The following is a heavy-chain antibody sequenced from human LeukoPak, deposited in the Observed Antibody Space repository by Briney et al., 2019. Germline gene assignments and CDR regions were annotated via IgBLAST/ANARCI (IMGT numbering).Heavy chain of an antibody. J-gene: IGHJ4*02. CDR2: IWYDGSNK. V-gene: IGHV3-33*01. CDR1: GFTFSSYV. D-gene: IGHD3-16*01. CDR3: ARDGGIWYFDY. Sequence: GGSLRLSCAASGFTFSSYVMHWVRQAPGKGLEWVAVIWYDGSNKYYADSVKGRFTISRDNSKKTLYLQMNSLRAEDTVVYYCARDGGIWYFDYWGQGTLVTVSS.